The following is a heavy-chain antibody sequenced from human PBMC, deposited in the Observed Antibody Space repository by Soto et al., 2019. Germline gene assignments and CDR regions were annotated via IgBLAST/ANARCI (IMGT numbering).Heavy chain of an antibody. V-gene: IGHV4-59*08. CDR3: ARGRGYSYGLDP. J-gene: IGHJ5*02. CDR1: GGSMNIYY. Sequence: PSETLSLTCTVSGGSMNIYYWTWIRQPPGKGLEWIGYVRDTGSTNYNPSLKSRVTISVDTSKNQFSLKLSSVTAADTAVYYCARGRGYSYGLDPWGQGTLVTVSS. CDR2: VRDTGST. D-gene: IGHD5-18*01.